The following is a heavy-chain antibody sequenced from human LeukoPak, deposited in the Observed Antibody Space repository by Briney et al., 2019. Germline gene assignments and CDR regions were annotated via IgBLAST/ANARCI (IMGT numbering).Heavy chain of an antibody. CDR3: AKDLGYSYGYSYFDY. CDR1: GFTFSSYA. D-gene: IGHD5-18*01. Sequence: GGSLRLSCAASGFTFSSYAMSWVRQAPGKGLEWVSAISGRGGSTYYADSVKGRFTISRDNSKNTLYLQMNSLRAEDTAVYYCAKDLGYSYGYSYFDYWGQGTLVTVSS. CDR2: ISGRGGST. V-gene: IGHV3-23*01. J-gene: IGHJ4*02.